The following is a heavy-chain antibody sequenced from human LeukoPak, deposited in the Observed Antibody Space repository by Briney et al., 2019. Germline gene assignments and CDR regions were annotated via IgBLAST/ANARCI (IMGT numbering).Heavy chain of an antibody. CDR2: IYYSGST. D-gene: IGHD3-10*01. Sequence: PAETLSLTCTDPGGAVSSYYGSWSRQPPVKRLEWIGYIYYSGSTNYNPSLKSRVTISVDTSKNQFSLKLSSVTDAGTAVYYCSRGGTYGSGSYYHYYGMDVWRQATKVTVSS. CDR1: GGAVSSYY. J-gene: IGHJ6*02. CDR3: SRGGTYGSGSYYHYYGMDV. V-gene: IGHV4-59*02.